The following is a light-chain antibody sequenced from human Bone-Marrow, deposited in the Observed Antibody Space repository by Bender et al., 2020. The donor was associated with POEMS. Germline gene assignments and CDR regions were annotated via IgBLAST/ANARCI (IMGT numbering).Light chain of an antibody. Sequence: QSVLTQPPSASGTPGQRVTISCSGGSSNIGAHAVNWYQHLPGTPPNLLTYSRPRRPPEVPDRFSGSRSGTSASLAISGLQSGDEADYYCAVWDDSLNGWVFGGGTKLTVL. CDR1: SSNIGAHA. CDR2: SRP. V-gene: IGLV1-44*01. CDR3: AVWDDSLNGWV. J-gene: IGLJ3*02.